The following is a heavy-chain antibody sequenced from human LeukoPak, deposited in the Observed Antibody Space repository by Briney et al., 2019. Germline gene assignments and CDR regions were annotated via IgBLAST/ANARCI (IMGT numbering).Heavy chain of an antibody. CDR2: IRSRAYGGTI. V-gene: IGHV3-49*03. D-gene: IGHD3-3*01. Sequence: GGSLRLSCTASGFTFGDYAMSWFRQAPGKGLEWVGFIRSRAYGGTIEYAASVKVRFITSRDDSKSIAYLQMNSLKTEDTAVYYCTATVFGVVVLDHWDQGSLVTVSS. CDR1: GFTFGDYA. CDR3: TATVFGVVVLDH. J-gene: IGHJ4*02.